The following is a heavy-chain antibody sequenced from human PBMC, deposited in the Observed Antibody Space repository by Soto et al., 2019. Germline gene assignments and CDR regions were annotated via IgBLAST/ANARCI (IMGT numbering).Heavy chain of an antibody. Sequence: QVQLEESGGGVVQPGRSLRLSCAASGFTFSSYGMHWVRQAPGKGLEWVAVIWYDGSNKYYADSVKGRFTISRDNSKNTLYLQMNSLGAEDTAVYYCARIPQIAVAGTRFGYFDLWGRGTLGTVSS. V-gene: IGHV3-33*01. CDR2: IWYDGSNK. J-gene: IGHJ2*01. D-gene: IGHD6-19*01. CDR3: ARIPQIAVAGTRFGYFDL. CDR1: GFTFSSYG.